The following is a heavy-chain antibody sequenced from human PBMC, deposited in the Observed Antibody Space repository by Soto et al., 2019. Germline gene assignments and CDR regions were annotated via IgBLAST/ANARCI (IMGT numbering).Heavy chain of an antibody. CDR1: GFTFSSYW. J-gene: IGHJ6*02. Sequence: GGSLRLSCAASGFTFSSYWMSWVRQAPGKGLEWVANIKQDGSEKYYVDSVKGRFTISRDNSKNTLYLQMGSLRAEDMAVYYCARRIPFGYGMDVWGQGTTVTVSS. CDR3: ARRIPFGYGMDV. V-gene: IGHV3-7*01. CDR2: IKQDGSEK. D-gene: IGHD2-21*01.